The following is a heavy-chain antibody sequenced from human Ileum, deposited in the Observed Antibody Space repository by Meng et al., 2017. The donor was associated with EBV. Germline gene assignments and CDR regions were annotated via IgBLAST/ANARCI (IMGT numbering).Heavy chain of an antibody. Sequence: SKGSVLKIVNPPQTLQLTSRLSGFPLSTNGVGVGWIRKPPGKALEWLALIYSDDYQRYIPSLKTRLTITRVTSKSQVVLAMTNMDPVDTATYYCAHKPSGEDFFDYWGQGTLVTVSS. V-gene: IGHV2-5*02. CDR2: IYSDDYQ. D-gene: IGHD3-16*01. CDR1: GFPLSTNGVG. J-gene: IGHJ4*02. CDR3: AHKPSGEDFFDY.